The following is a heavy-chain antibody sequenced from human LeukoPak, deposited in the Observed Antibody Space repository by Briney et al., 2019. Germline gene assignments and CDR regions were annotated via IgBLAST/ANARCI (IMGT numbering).Heavy chain of an antibody. D-gene: IGHD3-22*01. V-gene: IGHV1-3*01. Sequence: ASVKVSCKASGYTFTNYAMHWVRQAPGQGLEWMGWINAANGNTKYSQKFQGRVTITRGTSTSTAYMELSSLRSEDTAVYYCARDPLSGYYDYWGQGTLVTVSS. CDR2: INAANGNT. J-gene: IGHJ4*02. CDR1: GYTFTNYA. CDR3: ARDPLSGYYDY.